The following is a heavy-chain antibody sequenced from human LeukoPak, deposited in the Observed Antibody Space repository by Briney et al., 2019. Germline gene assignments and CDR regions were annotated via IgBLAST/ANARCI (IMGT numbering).Heavy chain of an antibody. Sequence: SETLSLTCTVSGGSISSALYHWGRIRQPPGKNLEWLGGVYYTGSTHNNPSLKSRVTISVDTSKNQFSLNLSSVTAADTAVYYCARQEIGLRSFDPWGQGTLVTVSS. CDR3: ARQEIGLRSFDP. J-gene: IGHJ5*02. CDR1: GGSISSALYH. CDR2: VYYTGST. V-gene: IGHV4-39*01. D-gene: IGHD3/OR15-3a*01.